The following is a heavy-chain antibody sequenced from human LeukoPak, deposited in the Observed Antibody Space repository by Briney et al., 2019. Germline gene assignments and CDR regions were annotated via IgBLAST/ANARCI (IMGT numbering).Heavy chain of an antibody. V-gene: IGHV4-4*09. D-gene: IGHD5-12*01. Sequence: PSETLSLTCTVSGGSISSSYGNWIRQPPGKGLEWIGYIYTSGSTNYNPSLKSRVTMSIDTSKNQSSLNLSSVTAADTAVYYCARGGWLRLLDYWGQGTLVTVSS. J-gene: IGHJ4*02. CDR1: GGSISSSY. CDR2: IYTSGST. CDR3: ARGGWLRLLDY.